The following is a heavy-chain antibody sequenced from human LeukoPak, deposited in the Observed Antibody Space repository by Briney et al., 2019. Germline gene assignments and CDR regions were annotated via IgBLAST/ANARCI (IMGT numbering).Heavy chain of an antibody. Sequence: SETLSLTCTASGGSISSYYWSWIRQPAGKGLEGIGRIYTSGSTNYNPSLKSRVTMSVDTSKNQFSLKLSSVTAADTAVYYCARDSSGRFDFDYWGQGTLVTVSS. CDR3: ARDSSGRFDFDY. CDR2: IYTSGST. V-gene: IGHV4-4*07. CDR1: GGSISSYY. J-gene: IGHJ4*02. D-gene: IGHD6-19*01.